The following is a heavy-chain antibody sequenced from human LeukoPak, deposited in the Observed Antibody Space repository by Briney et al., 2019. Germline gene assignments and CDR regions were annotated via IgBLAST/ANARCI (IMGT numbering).Heavy chain of an antibody. Sequence: GGSLRLSCAASGFTLSTYAMSWVRQAPGKGLEWVSAISGSGASTYYADSVKGRFTISRDNSKNTLYLQMNSLRADDTAVYYCAKIPITMVRIYFFDYWGQGTLVTVSS. J-gene: IGHJ4*02. V-gene: IGHV3-23*01. D-gene: IGHD3-10*01. CDR3: AKIPITMVRIYFFDY. CDR2: ISGSGAST. CDR1: GFTLSTYA.